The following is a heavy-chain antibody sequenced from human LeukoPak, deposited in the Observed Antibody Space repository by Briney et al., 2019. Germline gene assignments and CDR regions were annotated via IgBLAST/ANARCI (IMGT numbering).Heavy chain of an antibody. CDR2: IHYDGSNK. D-gene: IGHD1-26*01. J-gene: IGHJ4*02. Sequence: GESLRLSCAASRLSISSDGMHGGLQAPAKGLEGLTFIHYDGSNKYYANSVTGRVTISIDNSKNTLYLQMNSLRTEDTAVYYCAKDQGRLGASMADSWGPGTLVTVSS. CDR1: RLSISSDG. V-gene: IGHV3-30*02. CDR3: AKDQGRLGASMADS.